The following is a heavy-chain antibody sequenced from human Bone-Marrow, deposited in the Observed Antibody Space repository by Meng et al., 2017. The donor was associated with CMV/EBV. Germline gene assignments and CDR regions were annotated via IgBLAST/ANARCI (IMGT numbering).Heavy chain of an antibody. CDR1: GESFSGYY. CDR2: IDHNGRT. Sequence: SETLSLTCAVYGESFSGYYWSWIRQPPGKGLEWIGEIDHNGRTNCNPSLKSRVVISIVTSKNQYSLKLNSVTAADMATYFCARRGVGLSIDYWGQGTLVTVSS. V-gene: IGHV4-34*01. D-gene: IGHD1-26*01. CDR3: ARRGVGLSIDY. J-gene: IGHJ4*02.